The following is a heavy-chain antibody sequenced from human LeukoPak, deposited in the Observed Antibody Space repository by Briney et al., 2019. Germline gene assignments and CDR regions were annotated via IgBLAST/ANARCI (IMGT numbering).Heavy chain of an antibody. V-gene: IGHV1-2*02. Sequence: ASVKVSCKASGYTFTGYYMHWVRQAPGQGLEWMGWINPNSGGTNYAQKFQGRVTMTRDTSISTAYMELSRLRSDETAVYYCGRDFWIVYFVVFDIWGQGTRVTVSS. J-gene: IGHJ3*02. CDR2: INPNSGGT. CDR1: GYTFTGYY. D-gene: IGHD3-3*01. CDR3: GRDFWIVYFVVFDI.